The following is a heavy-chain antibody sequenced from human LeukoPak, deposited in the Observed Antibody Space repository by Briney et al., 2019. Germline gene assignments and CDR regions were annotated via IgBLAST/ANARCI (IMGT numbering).Heavy chain of an antibody. V-gene: IGHV4-59*12. D-gene: IGHD5-24*01. CDR1: GGSISSYY. Sequence: SETLSLTCTVSGGSISSYYWSWIRQPPGKGLEWIGYIYYSGSTNYNPSLKSRVTMSVDTSKNQFSLKLSSVTAADTAVYYCARDMMATIDYWGQGTLVTVSS. CDR2: IYYSGST. J-gene: IGHJ4*02. CDR3: ARDMMATIDY.